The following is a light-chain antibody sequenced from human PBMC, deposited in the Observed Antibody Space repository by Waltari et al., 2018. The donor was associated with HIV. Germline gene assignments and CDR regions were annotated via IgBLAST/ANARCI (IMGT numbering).Light chain of an antibody. CDR3: QQYNNWPPTWT. V-gene: IGKV3-15*01. Sequence: EIVMTQPPATLSVSPGERATLSCRASQSVSSNLAWYQQKPGQAPRGLIYGASTRAAGIPARCSGSGSGTEFTLTISSLQSEDFAVYYCQQYNNWPPTWTFGQGTKVEIK. CDR2: GAS. J-gene: IGKJ1*01. CDR1: QSVSSN.